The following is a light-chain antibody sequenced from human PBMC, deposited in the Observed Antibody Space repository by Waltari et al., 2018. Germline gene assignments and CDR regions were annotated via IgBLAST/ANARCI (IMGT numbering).Light chain of an antibody. Sequence: DIVMTQSPDSLAVYLGERATINCKSSQNVLYSSNNKNYLAWYQQKPGQSPNLLFYWASARESGVPDRISGSGSGTDFTRTISSLQAEDVAVYYSQQYYSTPYTFGQGTKLEIK. CDR3: QQYYSTPYT. CDR2: WAS. J-gene: IGKJ2*01. CDR1: QNVLYSSNNKNY. V-gene: IGKV4-1*01.